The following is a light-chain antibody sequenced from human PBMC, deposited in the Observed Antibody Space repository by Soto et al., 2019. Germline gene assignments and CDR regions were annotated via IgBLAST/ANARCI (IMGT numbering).Light chain of an antibody. V-gene: IGKV3-20*01. CDR3: QQYGTSPWT. CDR1: QSVSSSF. Sequence: SPGERPTLSCRASQSVSSSFLAWYQQKPGQAPRLLIYGASTRATGIPHRFSGSGSGTDFALTISRLEPEDFAVYYCQQYGTSPWTFGQGTKVDI. CDR2: GAS. J-gene: IGKJ1*01.